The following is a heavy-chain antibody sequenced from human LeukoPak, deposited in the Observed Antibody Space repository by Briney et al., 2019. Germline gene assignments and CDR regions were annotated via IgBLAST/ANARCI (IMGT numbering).Heavy chain of an antibody. V-gene: IGHV3-7*01. CDR3: ARAVTYYYDSSGAGY. Sequence: GGSLRLSCAASGLTFSSYWMSWVRQAPGKGLEWVANIKQDGSEKYYVDSVKGRFTISRDNAKNSLYLQMNSLRAEDTAVYYCARAVTYYYDSSGAGYWGQGTLVAVSS. D-gene: IGHD3-22*01. J-gene: IGHJ4*02. CDR2: IKQDGSEK. CDR1: GLTFSSYW.